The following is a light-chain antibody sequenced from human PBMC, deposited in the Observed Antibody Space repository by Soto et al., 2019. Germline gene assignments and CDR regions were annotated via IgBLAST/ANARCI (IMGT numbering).Light chain of an antibody. V-gene: IGKV1-6*01. CDR1: QSISTY. J-gene: IGKJ5*01. Sequence: IHLTQSPSSLSASVGNRLTITCRASQSISTYLNWYQQKPGKAPKLLIFAASTLQNEVPSRFSGSGYGTDFNLTISSLQPEDFATYYCLQDYNYPITFGQGTRLEIK. CDR3: LQDYNYPIT. CDR2: AAS.